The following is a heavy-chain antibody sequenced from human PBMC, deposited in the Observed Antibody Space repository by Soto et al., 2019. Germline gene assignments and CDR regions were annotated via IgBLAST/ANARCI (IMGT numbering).Heavy chain of an antibody. CDR3: ARHTPAISISDH. D-gene: IGHD2-15*01. V-gene: IGHV4-39*01. CDR1: GGSISSSSYY. CDR2: IYYSGST. J-gene: IGHJ4*02. Sequence: QLQLQESGPGLVKPSETLSLTCTVSGGSISSSSYYWGWIRQPPGKGLEWIGSIYYSGSTYYNPSLKSRVTIYVDTAKNQFSLNLSSVTAADTAVYYCARHTPAISISDHWGQGTLVTVSS.